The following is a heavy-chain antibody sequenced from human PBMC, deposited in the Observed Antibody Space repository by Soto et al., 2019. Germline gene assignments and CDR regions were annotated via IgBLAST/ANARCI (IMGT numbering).Heavy chain of an antibody. V-gene: IGHV1-18*04. Sequence: ASVKVSCKASGYTFTSYGISWVREAPGQGLEWMGWISAYNGNTNYAQKLQGRVTMTTDTSTSTAYMELMSLRSDHTAAHYCARDFNDRRCYYYVWFDSRGQRTLFTVSS. J-gene: IGHJ5*02. CDR2: ISAYNGNT. CDR3: ARDFNDRRCYYYVWFDS. D-gene: IGHD3-22*01. CDR1: GYTFTSYG.